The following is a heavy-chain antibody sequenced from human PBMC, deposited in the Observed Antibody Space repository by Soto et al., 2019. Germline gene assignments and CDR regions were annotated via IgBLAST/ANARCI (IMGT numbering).Heavy chain of an antibody. V-gene: IGHV1-3*01. J-gene: IGHJ4*02. CDR2: IDAGNGNT. CDR3: ARGMISGYSRRTDY. Sequence: QVQLVQAGAEVKKPGASVKVSCKDSGYTFTRYAMHWVREAPGQRLEWMGWIDAGNGNTKYSQKLQGRVTITSDTCASTGYMELSSLRSEDTAVYYCARGMISGYSRRTDYWGQGTLVTASS. CDR1: GYTFTRYA. D-gene: IGHD3-22*01.